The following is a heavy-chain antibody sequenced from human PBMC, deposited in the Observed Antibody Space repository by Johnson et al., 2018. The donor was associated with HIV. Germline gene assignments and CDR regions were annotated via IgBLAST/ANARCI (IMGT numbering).Heavy chain of an antibody. D-gene: IGHD3-16*02. V-gene: IGHV3-30*04. Sequence: QVQLVESGGGVVQPGRSLRLSCAASGFTFSSYAMHWVRQAPGTGLEWVAVISYDGSNKYYADSVKGRFTISRAHSKNTLYLQMNSLRAEETAVYYCARTEMITFGGVIVLGGAFDIWGQGTMVTVSS. CDR1: GFTFSSYA. J-gene: IGHJ3*02. CDR2: ISYDGSNK. CDR3: ARTEMITFGGVIVLGGAFDI.